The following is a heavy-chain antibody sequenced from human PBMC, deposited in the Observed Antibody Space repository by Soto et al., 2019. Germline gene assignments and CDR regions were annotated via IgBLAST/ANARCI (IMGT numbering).Heavy chain of an antibody. V-gene: IGHV1-46*01. CDR2: TNPSGGST. CDR3: ARAPPDYYYYYGMDV. Sequence: ASVKVSCKASGYTFTSYYMHWVRQAPGQGLEWMGITNPSGGSTSYAQKFQGRVTMTRDTSTSTVYMELSSLRSEDTAVYYCARAPPDYYYYYGMDVWGQGTTVTVSS. J-gene: IGHJ6*02. CDR1: GYTFTSYY.